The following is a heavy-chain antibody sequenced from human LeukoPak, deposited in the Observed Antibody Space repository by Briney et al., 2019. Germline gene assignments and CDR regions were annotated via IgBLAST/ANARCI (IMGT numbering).Heavy chain of an antibody. CDR3: ARDQYYGSGSFDY. J-gene: IGHJ4*02. Sequence: GASVKVSCKASGYTFTGYYMHWVRQAPGQGLEWMGRINPNSGGTNYAQKFQGRVTMTRDTSISTAYMELSGLRSDDAAVYYCARDQYYGSGSFDYWGQGTLVTVSS. D-gene: IGHD3-10*01. CDR1: GYTFTGYY. CDR2: INPNSGGT. V-gene: IGHV1-2*06.